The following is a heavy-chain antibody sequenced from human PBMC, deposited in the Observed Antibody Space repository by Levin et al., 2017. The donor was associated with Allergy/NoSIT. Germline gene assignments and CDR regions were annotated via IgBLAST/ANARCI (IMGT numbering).Heavy chain of an antibody. D-gene: IGHD2-2*01. CDR2: ISSNGGTT. CDR3: VKDLSTGWYAGGAH. J-gene: IGHJ4*02. CDR1: GFTFSSYA. V-gene: IGHV3-64D*06. Sequence: GESLKISCSASGFTFSSYAIHWVRQAPGKGLDYVSVISSNGGTTYYADSVKGRFIVSRDSSKNTIFLQMSSLRPEDTAIYYCVKDLSTGWYAGGAHWGQGTLVTVSS.